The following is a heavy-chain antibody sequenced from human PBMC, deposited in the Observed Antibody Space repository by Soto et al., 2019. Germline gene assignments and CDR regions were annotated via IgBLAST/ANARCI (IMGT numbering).Heavy chain of an antibody. Sequence: ASVKVSCKASGYSFTDYHIHWVRQAPGQGLEWLGRINPKSGGTSTAQKFQGWVTMTTDTSISTASMELTRLTSDDTAIYYCARGDSTDCSNGVCSFFFNHDMDVWGQGTTVTVSS. J-gene: IGHJ6*02. CDR3: ARGDSTDCSNGVCSFFFNHDMDV. D-gene: IGHD2-8*01. CDR2: INPKSGGT. CDR1: GYSFTDYH. V-gene: IGHV1-2*04.